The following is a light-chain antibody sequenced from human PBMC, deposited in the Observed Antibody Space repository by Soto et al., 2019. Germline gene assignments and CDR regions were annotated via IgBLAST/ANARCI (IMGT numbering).Light chain of an antibody. CDR1: SSNIGAGYD. CDR3: QSYDSRLSGYV. CDR2: GNS. Sequence: QSVLTLPPSVSGAPGQRVTISCTGSSSNIGAGYDVHWYQQLPGTAPKLLIYGNSNRPSGVPDRFSGSKSGTSASLAITGLQAEDEADYYCQSYDSRLSGYVFGTGTKVTVL. V-gene: IGLV1-40*01. J-gene: IGLJ1*01.